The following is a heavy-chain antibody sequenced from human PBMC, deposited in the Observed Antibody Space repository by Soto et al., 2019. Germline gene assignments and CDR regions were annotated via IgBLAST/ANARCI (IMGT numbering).Heavy chain of an antibody. CDR3: AKVIAAAGTGDY. CDR2: ISGSGGST. J-gene: IGHJ4*02. Sequence: EVQLLESGGGLVQPGGSLRLSCAASGFTFSSYAMSWVRQAPGKGLEWVSAISGSGGSTYYADSVKGRFTISRDNSKNTLYLKMNSLRAEDKAVYYGAKVIAAAGTGDYWVQGTLVTVSS. D-gene: IGHD6-13*01. V-gene: IGHV3-23*01. CDR1: GFTFSSYA.